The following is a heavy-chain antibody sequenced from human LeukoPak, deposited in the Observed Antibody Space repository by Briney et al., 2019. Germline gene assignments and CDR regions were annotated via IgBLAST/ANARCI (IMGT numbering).Heavy chain of an antibody. J-gene: IGHJ4*02. Sequence: GGSLRLSCAASGLTSRANGMSWFGQAPGKGLEWVSSISGGGDTTYYADSVRGRFTISRDNSKNTSYLQMNSLRAEDTAVYYCAILGPLDYWGQGPLVAVSS. V-gene: IGHV3-23*01. CDR2: ISGGGDTT. CDR1: GLTSRANG. CDR3: AILGPLDY.